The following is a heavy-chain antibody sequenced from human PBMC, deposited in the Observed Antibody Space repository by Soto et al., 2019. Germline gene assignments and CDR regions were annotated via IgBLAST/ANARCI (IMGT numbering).Heavy chain of an antibody. D-gene: IGHD6-13*01. Sequence: EVQLLESGGGLVQPGGSLRLSCAASGFTFSSYAMSWVRQAPGKGLEWVSSLSGSGGSTYYADSVKGRFTISRDNSKNTLDLQMSRLRAEDTAVYYCAKDQRGYSSTARIDYWGQGTLVTVSS. CDR1: GFTFSSYA. V-gene: IGHV3-23*01. J-gene: IGHJ4*02. CDR3: AKDQRGYSSTARIDY. CDR2: LSGSGGST.